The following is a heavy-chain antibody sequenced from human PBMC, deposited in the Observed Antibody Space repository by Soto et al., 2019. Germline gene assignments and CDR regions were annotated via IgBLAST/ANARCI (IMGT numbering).Heavy chain of an antibody. Sequence: PSETLSLTCTVSGGSIDSYYWTWIRQPPGKGLEWIGYVYYTGTTTYSPSLKSRVTISVDTSMNQFSLKLSSVTAADTAVYYCARGRITMVRGRNWFDPWGQGTLVTVSS. CDR3: ARGRITMVRGRNWFDP. D-gene: IGHD3-10*01. CDR2: VYYTGTT. CDR1: GGSIDSYY. J-gene: IGHJ5*02. V-gene: IGHV4-59*12.